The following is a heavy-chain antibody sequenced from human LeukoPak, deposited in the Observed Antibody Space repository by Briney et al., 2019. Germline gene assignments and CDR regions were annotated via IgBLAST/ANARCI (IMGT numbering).Heavy chain of an antibody. V-gene: IGHV6-1*01. Sequence: SQALSLTCAISGDSVSSNSAAWNWIRQSPSRGLEWLGRTYYRSNWINDYAVSVKSRMTINPDTSRDQFSLQLNSVTPEDTAVYYCARETTWVRGVINPLDYWGQGTLVTVSS. CDR1: GDSVSSNSAA. CDR2: TYYRSNWIN. J-gene: IGHJ4*02. D-gene: IGHD3-10*01. CDR3: ARETTWVRGVINPLDY.